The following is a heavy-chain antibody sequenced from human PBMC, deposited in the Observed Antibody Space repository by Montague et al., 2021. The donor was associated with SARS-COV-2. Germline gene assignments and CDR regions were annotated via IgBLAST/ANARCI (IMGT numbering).Heavy chain of an antibody. V-gene: IGHV4-59*01. D-gene: IGHD1-1*01. J-gene: IGHJ4*02. CDR1: GGSMSGYY. CDR3: ARAQNTCFIANCVNYFDD. Sequence: SETLSLTCEVSGGSMSGYYWTWIRQSPGKGLEWIGYVHYTGSTKYNPSLKTRVSLSLDTPKNHFSLHLSSVTAADTAIYFCARAQNTCFIANCVNYFDDWGLGALVTVSS. CDR2: VHYTGST.